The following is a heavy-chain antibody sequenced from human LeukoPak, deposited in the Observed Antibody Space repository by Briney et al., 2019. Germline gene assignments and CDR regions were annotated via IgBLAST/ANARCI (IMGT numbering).Heavy chain of an antibody. D-gene: IGHD6-13*01. J-gene: IGHJ4*02. CDR3: ARAHWYSTKDY. CDR1: GFTVSNYW. CDR2: INVDGSIT. Sequence: GGSLRLSCAASGFTVSNYWMQWVRHAPGKGLVWVSRINVDGSITTSADSVKGRFTISRDNAKNTLYLQMDSLRAEDTAVYYCARAHWYSTKDYWGQGTLVTVSS. V-gene: IGHV3-74*01.